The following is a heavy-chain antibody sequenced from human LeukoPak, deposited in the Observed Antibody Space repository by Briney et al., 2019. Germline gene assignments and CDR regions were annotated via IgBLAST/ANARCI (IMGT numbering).Heavy chain of an antibody. CDR2: IIPIFGTA. J-gene: IGHJ4*02. D-gene: IGHD2-21*02. V-gene: IGHV1-69*05. Sequence: GSSVKVSCKASGGTFSSYAISWVRQAPGQGLEWMGGIIPIFGTANYAQKFQGRVTITTDESTSTAYMELSSLRSEDTAVYYCARWGNCGGDCSPYFDHWGQGTLVTVSS. CDR1: GGTFSSYA. CDR3: ARWGNCGGDCSPYFDH.